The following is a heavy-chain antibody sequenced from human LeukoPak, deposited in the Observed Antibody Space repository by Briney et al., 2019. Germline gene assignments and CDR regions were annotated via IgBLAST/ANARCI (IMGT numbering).Heavy chain of an antibody. CDR1: GGSISSSSYY. CDR2: IYYSGST. V-gene: IGHV4-39*01. J-gene: IGHJ6*03. D-gene: IGHD3-22*01. CDR3: ARGRGHSSGPCYYYYYMDV. Sequence: SETLSLTCTVSGGSISSSSYYWGWIRQPPGKGLEWIGSIYYSGSTYYSPSLKSRVIISVDTSKNQFSLKLSSVTAADTAVYYCARGRGHSSGPCYYYYYMDVWGKGTMVTISS.